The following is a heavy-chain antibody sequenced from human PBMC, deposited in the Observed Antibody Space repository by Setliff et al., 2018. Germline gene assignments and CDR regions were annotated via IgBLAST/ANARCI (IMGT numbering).Heavy chain of an antibody. V-gene: IGHV4-59*08. CDR1: GGSISSHY. Sequence: PSETLSLTCTVSGGSISSHYWSWIRQPPGKGLEWIGYIYTGGSTTYNPSLKSRVTLSLDTSKNHLSLNLTSVTAADTAVYYCARHGLHCTNGICPPPFDPRGQGTLVTVSS. CDR3: ARHGLHCTNGICPPPFDP. J-gene: IGHJ5*02. CDR2: IYTGGST. D-gene: IGHD2-8*01.